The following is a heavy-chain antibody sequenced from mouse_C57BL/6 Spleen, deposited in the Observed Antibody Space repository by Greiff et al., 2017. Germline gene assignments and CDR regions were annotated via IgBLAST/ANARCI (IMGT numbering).Heavy chain of an antibody. Sequence: VQLQQPGAELVRPGSSVKLSCKASGYTFTSYWMHWVKQRPIQGLEWIGNIDPSDSETHYNQKFKDKATLTVDKSSSTAYMQLSSLTSEDSAVEYCARSGYDGYHWYFDVWGTGTTVTVSS. D-gene: IGHD2-3*01. CDR2: IDPSDSET. CDR3: ARSGYDGYHWYFDV. J-gene: IGHJ1*03. V-gene: IGHV1-52*01. CDR1: GYTFTSYW.